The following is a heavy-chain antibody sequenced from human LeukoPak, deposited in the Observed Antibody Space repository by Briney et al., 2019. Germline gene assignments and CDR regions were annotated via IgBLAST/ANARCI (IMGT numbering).Heavy chain of an antibody. CDR1: GFTFDDYA. D-gene: IGHD1-26*01. J-gene: IGHJ4*02. CDR2: ISWNSGSI. CDR3: AKDQRGELLTGPFGY. V-gene: IGHV3-9*01. Sequence: GRSLRLSCAASGFTFDDYAMHWVRQAPGKGLEWVSGISWNSGSIGYADSVKGRFTISRDNAKNSLYLQMNSLRAEDTALYYCAKDQRGELLTGPFGYWGQGTLVTVSS.